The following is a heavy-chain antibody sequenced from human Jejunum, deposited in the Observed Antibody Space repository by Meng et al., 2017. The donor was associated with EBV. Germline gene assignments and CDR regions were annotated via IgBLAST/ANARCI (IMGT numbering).Heavy chain of an antibody. J-gene: IGHJ4*02. CDR1: EYTFSCYV. CDR3: ARDKPGDSQLGAFDY. Sequence: GEFVLLGGEGKKPRASVKFSAKASEYTFSCYVRHGLRPATGKVLEWVGYSKGGNGNTKYSQKFQGRVTITRDTPATTAYMELSGLGSEDTAVYYCARDKPGDSQLGAFDYWGQGTLVTVSS. D-gene: IGHD7-27*01. V-gene: IGHV1-3*01. CDR2: SKGGNGNT.